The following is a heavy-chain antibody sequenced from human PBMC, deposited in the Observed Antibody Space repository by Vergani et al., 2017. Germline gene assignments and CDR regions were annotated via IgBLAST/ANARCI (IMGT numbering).Heavy chain of an antibody. CDR3: AREDSSSQTWYYYYGMDV. Sequence: QVQLQQWGAGLLKPSETLSLTCAVYGGSFSGYYWSWIRQPPGKGLEWIGRIYTSGSTNYNPSLKSRVTISVDTSKNQFSLKLSSVTAADTAVYYCAREDSSSQTWYYYYGMDVWGQGTTVTVSS. CDR2: IYTSGST. CDR1: GGSFSGYY. D-gene: IGHD6-13*01. J-gene: IGHJ6*02. V-gene: IGHV4-59*10.